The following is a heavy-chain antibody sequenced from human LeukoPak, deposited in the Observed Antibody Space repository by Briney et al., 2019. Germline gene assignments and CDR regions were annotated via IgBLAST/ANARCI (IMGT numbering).Heavy chain of an antibody. CDR1: GYTFTSYY. CDR3: ARTYYYDSSGYYYDAFDI. J-gene: IGHJ3*02. Sequence: GASVKVSCKASGYTFTSYYIHWVRQAPGQGLEWMGIINPSGGGTRYAQTFQGRVTMTSDTSTSTVYMELSSLRSEDTAVYYRARTYYYDSSGYYYDAFDIWGQGTMVTVSS. D-gene: IGHD3-22*01. V-gene: IGHV1-46*01. CDR2: INPSGGGT.